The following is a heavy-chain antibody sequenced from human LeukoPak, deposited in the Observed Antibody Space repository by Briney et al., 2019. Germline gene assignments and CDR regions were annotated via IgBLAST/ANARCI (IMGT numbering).Heavy chain of an antibody. V-gene: IGHV3-66*02. CDR2: IYSGGST. CDR3: ARDKGTSYLSSFDY. Sequence: GGSLRLSCAASGLTFSTYGMTWVRQAPGKGLEWVSVIYSGGSTYYADSVKGRFTISRDNSKNTLYLQMNSLRAADTAVYYCARDKGTSYLSSFDYWGQGTLVTVSS. D-gene: IGHD6-6*01. J-gene: IGHJ4*02. CDR1: GLTFSTYG.